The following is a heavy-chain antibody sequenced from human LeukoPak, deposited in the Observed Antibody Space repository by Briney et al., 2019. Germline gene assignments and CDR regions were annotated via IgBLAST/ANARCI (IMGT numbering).Heavy chain of an antibody. CDR2: LSGSGGAT. CDR3: AKHLGSHSFLFYYMDV. V-gene: IGHV3-23*01. CDR1: EFTFSRFA. J-gene: IGHJ6*03. Sequence: GGSLRLSCEASEFTFSRFAMSWIRQPPGTGLEWVSTLSGSGGATYYADSVRGRFTTSRDNSKDTLYLQMDNLRADDTAVYYSAKHLGSHSFLFYYMDVWGKGTSVIVSS. D-gene: IGHD2-21*01.